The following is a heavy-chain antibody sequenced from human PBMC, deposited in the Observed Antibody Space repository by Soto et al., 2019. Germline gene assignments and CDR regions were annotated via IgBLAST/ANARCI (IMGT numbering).Heavy chain of an antibody. J-gene: IGHJ6*02. V-gene: IGHV4-59*08. D-gene: IGHD1-26*01. CDR2: MYHSGSA. Sequence: PSETLSLTCTVSGGSISSYYWSWIRQPPGKELEWIGYMYHSGSANYNPSLKSRVTMAVDTSKNQFSLNLNSVTAADTAVYYCARHLIVGSATSKFYYGMDVWGQGTTVTVSS. CDR3: ARHLIVGSATSKFYYGMDV. CDR1: GGSISSYY.